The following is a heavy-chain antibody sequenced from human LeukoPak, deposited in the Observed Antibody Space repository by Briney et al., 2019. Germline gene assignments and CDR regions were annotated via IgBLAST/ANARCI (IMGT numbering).Heavy chain of an antibody. D-gene: IGHD3-10*01. V-gene: IGHV3-30*03. CDR2: ISYDGSNK. Sequence: GGSLRLSCAASGFTFSSYGMHWVRQAPGKGLEWVAVISYDGSNKYYADSVKGRFTISRDNSKNTLYLQMNSLRAEDTAVYYCARDFSNGSGSYGFDYWGQGTLVTVSS. CDR3: ARDFSNGSGSYGFDY. J-gene: IGHJ4*02. CDR1: GFTFSSYG.